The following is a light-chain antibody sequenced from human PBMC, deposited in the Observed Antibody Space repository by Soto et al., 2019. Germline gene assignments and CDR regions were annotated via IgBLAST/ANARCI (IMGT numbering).Light chain of an antibody. V-gene: IGKV3-15*01. CDR3: QQNYSTPRT. CDR1: RRVSKK. J-gene: IGKJ4*01. CDR2: GGS. Sequence: SRRVSKKQASCQHQPRQAPRLLISGGSTAATGSRATFGGSGSGTAFTLTTSSLQPDDFATYYCQQNYSTPRTFGGGTKVDIK.